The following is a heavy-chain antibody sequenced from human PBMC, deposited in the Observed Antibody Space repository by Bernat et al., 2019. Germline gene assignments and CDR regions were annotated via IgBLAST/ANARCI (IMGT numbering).Heavy chain of an antibody. CDR2: IYYSGST. CDR1: GGSISSSSYY. Sequence: QLQLQESAPGLVKPSETLSLTCTVSGGSISSSSYYWCWIRQPPGKGLEWIGSIYYSGSTYYNPSLKSRVTISVETSKNQFSLKLSSVTAADTTVYYCARLKERWLQLRFSGYWYFDLWGRGTLVTVSS. J-gene: IGHJ2*01. CDR3: ARLKERWLQLRFSGYWYFDL. D-gene: IGHD5-24*01. V-gene: IGHV4-39*01.